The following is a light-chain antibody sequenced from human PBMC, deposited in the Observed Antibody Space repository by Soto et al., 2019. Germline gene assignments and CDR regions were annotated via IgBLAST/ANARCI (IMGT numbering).Light chain of an antibody. J-gene: IGLJ2*01. Sequence: QSALTQPRSGSGSPGQAVTISCTGTSSDVGCYNYVSWYQQHPGKAPKLMIYDVSKGPSGVPDRFSGSKSGNTASLTISGLQAEDEADYYCCSYAGSYSVVFGGGTKLTVL. CDR3: CSYAGSYSVV. V-gene: IGLV2-11*01. CDR1: SSDVGCYNY. CDR2: DVS.